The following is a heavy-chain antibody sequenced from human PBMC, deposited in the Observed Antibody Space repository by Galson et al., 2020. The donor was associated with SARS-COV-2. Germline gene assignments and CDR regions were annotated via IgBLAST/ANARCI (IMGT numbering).Heavy chain of an antibody. CDR3: TIVPPYSNSFWDAFDI. CDR1: GFTFTDSP. CDR2: IRSKANNYAT. J-gene: IGHJ3*02. V-gene: IGHV3-73*01. Sequence: GESLKISCAASGFTFTDSPIHWVRQASGKGLEWVGRIRSKANNYATAFAASVKGRFTISRDDSKNTAYLQMDSLKTEDTAVYYCTIVPPYSNSFWDAFDIWGQGTMVTVSS. D-gene: IGHD6-6*01.